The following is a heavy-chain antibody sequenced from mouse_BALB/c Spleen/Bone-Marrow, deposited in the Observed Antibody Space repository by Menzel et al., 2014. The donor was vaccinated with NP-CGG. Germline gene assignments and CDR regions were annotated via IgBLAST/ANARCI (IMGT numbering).Heavy chain of an antibody. J-gene: IGHJ1*01. D-gene: IGHD1-1*01. V-gene: IGHV1S81*02. CDR2: INPSNGGT. CDR1: GYTFTNYY. Sequence: VQLQQSGAELVKPGASVKLSCKASGYTFTNYYMYWVKQRPGQGLEWIGEINPSNGGTNFNEKFKSKATLTVDKSSNTAYVQLSSLTSEDSAVYHCTRSNYGYWFFDVWGAGTTVTVSS. CDR3: TRSNYGYWFFDV.